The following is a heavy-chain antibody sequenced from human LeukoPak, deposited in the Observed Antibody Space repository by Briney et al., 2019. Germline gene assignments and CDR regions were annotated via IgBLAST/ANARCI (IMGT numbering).Heavy chain of an antibody. Sequence: PGGSLRLSCAASGLTFSSYGMHWVRQAPGKGLEWVAVISYDGSNKYYADSVKGRFTISRDNSKNTLYLQMNSLRAEDTAVYYCAKDHYYDSSGYYRAVDYWGQGTLVTVSS. J-gene: IGHJ4*02. D-gene: IGHD3-22*01. V-gene: IGHV3-30*18. CDR1: GLTFSSYG. CDR2: ISYDGSNK. CDR3: AKDHYYDSSGYYRAVDY.